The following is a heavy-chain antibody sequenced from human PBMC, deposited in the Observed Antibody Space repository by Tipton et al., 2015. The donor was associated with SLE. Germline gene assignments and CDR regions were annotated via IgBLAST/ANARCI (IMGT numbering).Heavy chain of an antibody. J-gene: IGHJ5*02. CDR3: AREARGSGIWFDP. CDR2: FYASGRT. Sequence: TLSLTCTVSGGSISGYYWSWIRQPAGKGLEWIGRFYASGRTNYNPSLKSRVTISVDTSKNQFSLKVRSVTAADTAVYYCAREARGSGIWFDPWGQGTLVTVSS. V-gene: IGHV4-4*07. CDR1: GGSISGYY. D-gene: IGHD6-13*01.